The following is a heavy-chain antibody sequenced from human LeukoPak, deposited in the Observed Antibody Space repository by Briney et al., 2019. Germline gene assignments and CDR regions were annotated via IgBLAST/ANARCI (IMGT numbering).Heavy chain of an antibody. D-gene: IGHD3-10*01. V-gene: IGHV3-30*18. CDR3: AKDRISIVRSSEIYH. J-gene: IGHJ1*01. CDR2: ITYDDFYK. CDR1: GFTLRSYG. Sequence: PGRSLRLPCAASGFTLRSYGMHWVRQAPGKGLEWVALITYDDFYKYYGDSVKGRFTISRDNSKNTLYLQMNSLRPEDTAVYYCAKDRISIVRSSEIYHWGQGTLVTVSS.